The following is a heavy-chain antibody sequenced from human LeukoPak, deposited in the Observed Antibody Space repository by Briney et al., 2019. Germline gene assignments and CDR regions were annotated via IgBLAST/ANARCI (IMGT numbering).Heavy chain of an antibody. CDR1: GFTFSNYS. J-gene: IGHJ3*02. CDR3: ARAKRNGFDI. Sequence: GGSLRLSCEASGFTFSNYSMNWVRQAPGKGLEWVSYIRSSSSTIYCADSVKGRFTISRDNAKNSLYLQMNSLRAEDTAVYYCARAKRNGFDIWGQGTMVTVSS. V-gene: IGHV3-48*01. CDR2: IRSSSSTI.